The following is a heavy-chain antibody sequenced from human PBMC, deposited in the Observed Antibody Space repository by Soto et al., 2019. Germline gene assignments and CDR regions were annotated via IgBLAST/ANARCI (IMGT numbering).Heavy chain of an antibody. Sequence: QMQLVESGGGVVQPGRSLRLSCAASGFIFSSFPMHWVRQAPGKGLEWVAVVSKDGSDKHYADSVKGRFTISRDNSENTLHLQMNSLRPEDTGVYYCARSYCGDNCALDYWCQGTPVTVSS. CDR2: VSKDGSDK. V-gene: IGHV3-30-3*01. CDR1: GFIFSSFP. J-gene: IGHJ4*02. D-gene: IGHD2-21*02. CDR3: ARSYCGDNCALDY.